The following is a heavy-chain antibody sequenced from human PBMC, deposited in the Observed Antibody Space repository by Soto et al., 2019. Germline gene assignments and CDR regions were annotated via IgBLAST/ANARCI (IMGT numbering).Heavy chain of an antibody. V-gene: IGHV6-1*01. J-gene: IGHJ6*02. D-gene: IGHD2-15*01. CDR2: TYYRSKWNN. CDR1: GDSVSSDTAV. CDR3: VGVTLFRGMDS. Sequence: SPTLSLTCAISGDSVSSDTAVWIWIRQSPSRGLEWLGRTYYRSKWNNDYALSVKSRITISPDTSQNQFSLDLDSVTPEDTAVYYCVGVTLFRGMDSWGQGAPVTVSS.